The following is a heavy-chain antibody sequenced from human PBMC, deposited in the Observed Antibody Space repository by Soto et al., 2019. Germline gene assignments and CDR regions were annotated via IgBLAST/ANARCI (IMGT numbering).Heavy chain of an antibody. J-gene: IGHJ1*01. CDR1: GFTSRKFW. D-gene: IGHD2-8*01. CDR3: AIQDCTNDVCLEAAVTVGGALES. V-gene: IGHV3-74*01. CDR2: ISSDGTTT. Sequence: EVQLVQSGGDLAQPGKSLRLSCAASGFTSRKFWMHWVRQVTGKGPVWVSDISSDGTTTDYADSVKGRFTISRYNAKDPLYLQMDSLRADDTAVYYCAIQDCTNDVCLEAAVTVGGALESWGQGTLVTVSS.